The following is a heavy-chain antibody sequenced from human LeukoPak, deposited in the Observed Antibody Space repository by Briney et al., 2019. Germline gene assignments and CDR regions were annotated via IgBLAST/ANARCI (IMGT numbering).Heavy chain of an antibody. CDR3: AKSGGLDGGDPDYYFDY. CDR1: GFTFSSYG. J-gene: IGHJ4*02. V-gene: IGHV3-30*18. Sequence: GGSLRLSCAASGFTFSSYGMHWVRQAPGKGLEWVAIISYDGTNKYFADSVKGRFTISRDNSKNTLYLHMNSLRTEDTAVYYCAKSGGLDGGDPDYYFDYWGQGTLVTVSS. CDR2: ISYDGTNK. D-gene: IGHD2-21*01.